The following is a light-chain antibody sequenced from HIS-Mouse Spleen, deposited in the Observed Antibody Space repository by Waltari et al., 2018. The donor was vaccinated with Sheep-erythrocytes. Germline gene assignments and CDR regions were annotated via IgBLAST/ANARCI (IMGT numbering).Light chain of an antibody. J-gene: IGLJ3*02. CDR2: YVS. CDR1: STDVGGYNY. V-gene: IGLV2-8*01. Sequence: QSALTQPTSAPGSPAQSVTISCTVTSTDVGGYNYVSWYQPHPGKAPKLRIYYVSKRPAGVPDRFSSSKSGNTAYLTVSGLQAEDEADYYCSSYAGSNNWVFGGGTKLTVL. CDR3: SSYAGSNNWV.